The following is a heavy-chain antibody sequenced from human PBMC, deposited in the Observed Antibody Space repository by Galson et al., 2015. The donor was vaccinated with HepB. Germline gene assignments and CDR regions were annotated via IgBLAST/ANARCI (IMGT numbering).Heavy chain of an antibody. J-gene: IGHJ4*02. D-gene: IGHD6-19*01. CDR3: VKDEEEQWLFLAWNPGVPFDY. Sequence: SLRLSCAASGFTFSSYAMHWVRQAPGKGLEYVSAISSNGGSTYYADSVKGRFTISRDNSKNTLYLQMSSLRAEDTAVYYCVKDEEEQWLFLAWNPGVPFDYWGQGTLVTVSS. V-gene: IGHV3-64D*09. CDR1: GFTFSSYA. CDR2: ISSNGGST.